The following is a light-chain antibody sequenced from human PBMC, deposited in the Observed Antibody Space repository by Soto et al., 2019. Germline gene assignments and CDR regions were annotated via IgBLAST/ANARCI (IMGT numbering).Light chain of an antibody. CDR3: EQYNNWPPLT. V-gene: IGKV3-15*01. J-gene: IGKJ4*01. CDR1: RSVSFN. Sequence: EIVMTQSPAILSVSPGERVTLSCRASRSVSFNFAWYQQKPGQAPRLLIYAASTRATGVPARFSGTGSGTEFSLTISSLQSEDVAVYYCEQYNNWPPLTFGGGTRVEIQ. CDR2: AAS.